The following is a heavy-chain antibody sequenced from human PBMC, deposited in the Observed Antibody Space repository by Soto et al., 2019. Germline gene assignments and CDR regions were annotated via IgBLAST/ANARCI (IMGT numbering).Heavy chain of an antibody. CDR1: GYTFTSYG. CDR2: ISAYNGNT. D-gene: IGHD4-17*01. CDR3: ARGDYGDDEYYYYYMDV. J-gene: IGHJ6*03. V-gene: IGHV1-18*01. Sequence: ASVKVSCKASGYTFTSYGISWVRQAPGQGLEWMGWISAYNGNTNYAQKLQGRVTMTTDTSTSTAYMELRSLRSDDTAVYYCARGDYGDDEYYYYYMDVWGKGTTVTVSS.